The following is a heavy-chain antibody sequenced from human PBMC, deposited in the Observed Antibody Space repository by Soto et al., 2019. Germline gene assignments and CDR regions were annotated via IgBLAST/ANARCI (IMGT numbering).Heavy chain of an antibody. CDR2: FYYGETT. V-gene: IGHV4-59*01. D-gene: IGHD2-21*02. CDR3: ARGTYCGSDCYWTLDY. Sequence: SETLSLTCTVAGASISDYFWTWIRQPPGKGLEWIGYFYYGETTNKKSSLNSRFTVSVDTSKRQFSLKVTSVTTADTAVHYCARGTYCGSDCYWTLDYWGQGKMVT. J-gene: IGHJ4*02. CDR1: GASISDYF.